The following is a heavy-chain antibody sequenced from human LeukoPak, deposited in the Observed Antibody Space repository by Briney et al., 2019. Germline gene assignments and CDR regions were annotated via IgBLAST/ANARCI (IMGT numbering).Heavy chain of an antibody. CDR3: ASSPRVYDSSGHLHDAFHL. J-gene: IGHJ3*01. CDR2: IKSDGTNT. CDR1: GITFSSYW. Sequence: PGGSLRLSCAASGITFSSYWMHWVRQVPGKGLEWLSYIKSDGTNTGYADPVKGRFTVSRDNAKHTLYLEMNSLGGEDTAVYYCASSPRVYDSSGHLHDAFHLWGQGTMVTVSS. D-gene: IGHD3-22*01. V-gene: IGHV3-74*01.